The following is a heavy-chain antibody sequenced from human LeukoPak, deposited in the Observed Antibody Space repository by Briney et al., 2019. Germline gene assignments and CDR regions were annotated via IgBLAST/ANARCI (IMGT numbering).Heavy chain of an antibody. Sequence: GKSLRLSCAASGFTFSNYAMHWVRQAPGKGLEWVAVISYDGSNKYYADSVKGRFTISRDNSKNTLYLQMDTLRAEDTAVYYCAREKYCTITDCLDGRFYFNLWGQGALVTVSS. CDR2: ISYDGSNK. J-gene: IGHJ4*02. CDR3: AREKYCTITDCLDGRFYFNL. CDR1: GFTFSNYA. D-gene: IGHD2-8*01. V-gene: IGHV3-30*04.